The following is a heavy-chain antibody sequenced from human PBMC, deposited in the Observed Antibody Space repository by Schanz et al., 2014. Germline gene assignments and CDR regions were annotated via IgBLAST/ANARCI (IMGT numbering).Heavy chain of an antibody. J-gene: IGHJ4*02. CDR1: GFTFSSSW. CDR2: TSHDGSFT. D-gene: IGHD4-17*01. V-gene: IGHV3-74*01. CDR3: TRDTDYHFDY. Sequence: EVHLVESGGGLVQSGGSLRLSCAASGFTFSSSWMHWVRQAPGKGLVWVSRTSHDGSFTTFADSVKGRFTISRDNARNTLYLQMNSLRAEDTAVYYCTRDTDYHFDYWGQGTLVTVSS.